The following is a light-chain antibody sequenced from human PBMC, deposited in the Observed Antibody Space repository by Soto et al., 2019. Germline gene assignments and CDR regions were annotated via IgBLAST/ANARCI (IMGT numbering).Light chain of an antibody. J-gene: IGKJ1*01. CDR1: QSIKRF. CDR3: QQNFNFPRT. V-gene: IGKV1-39*01. Sequence: DIQMTQSPSSLSASVGDRVTIICRARQSIKRFLNWYQQKPGKAPKLLIYESSILQRGVPSRFSGNASGTEFALTISSLQPEDFATYYCQQNFNFPRTFGQGTKVDIK. CDR2: ESS.